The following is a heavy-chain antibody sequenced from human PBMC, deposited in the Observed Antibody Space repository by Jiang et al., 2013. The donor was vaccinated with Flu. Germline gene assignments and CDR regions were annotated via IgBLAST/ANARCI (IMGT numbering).Heavy chain of an antibody. J-gene: IGHJ4*02. V-gene: IGHV3-53*01. CDR3: ARLRAYCGGDCYQYYFDY. CDR1: GFTVSSNY. Sequence: VQLLESGGGLIQPGGSLRLSCAASGFTVSSNYMSWVRQAPGKGLEWVSVIYSGGSTYYADSVKGRFTISRDNSKNTLYLQMNSLRAEDTAVYYCARLRAYCGGDCYQYYFDYVGPGNPGHRLL. D-gene: IGHD2-21*02. CDR2: IYSGGST.